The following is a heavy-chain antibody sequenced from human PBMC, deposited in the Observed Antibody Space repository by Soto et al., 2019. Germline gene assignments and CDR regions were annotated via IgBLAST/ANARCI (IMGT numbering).Heavy chain of an antibody. CDR2: ISSNGGST. Sequence: EVQLVESGGGLVQPGGSLRLSCAASGFTFSSYAMHWVRQAPGKGLEYVSAISSNGGSTHYANSVKGRFTISRDNSKNTLYLQMGSLRAEAMAVYHCARDGLRQYAFDIWGQGTMVTVSS. CDR3: ARDGLRQYAFDI. V-gene: IGHV3-64*01. CDR1: GFTFSSYA. J-gene: IGHJ3*02. D-gene: IGHD4-17*01.